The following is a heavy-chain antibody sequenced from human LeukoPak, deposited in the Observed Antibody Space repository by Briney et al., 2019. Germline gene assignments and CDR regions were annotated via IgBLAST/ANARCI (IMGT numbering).Heavy chain of an antibody. V-gene: IGHV1-69*13. CDR3: ARDRRPELVALRPPWGYGDYGSNYYYGMDV. J-gene: IGHJ6*02. CDR2: TIPIFGTA. CDR1: GGTFSSYA. Sequence: GASVKVSCKASGGTFSSYAISWVRQAPGQGLEWMGGTIPIFGTANYAQKFQGRVTITADESTSTAYMELSSLRSEDTAVYYCARDRRPELVALRPPWGYGDYGSNYYYGMDVWGQGTTVTVSS. D-gene: IGHD4-17*01.